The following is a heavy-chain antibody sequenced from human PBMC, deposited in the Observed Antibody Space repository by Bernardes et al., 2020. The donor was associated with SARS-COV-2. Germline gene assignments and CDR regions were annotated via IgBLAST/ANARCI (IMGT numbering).Heavy chain of an antibody. CDR1: GYTLTALS. V-gene: IGHV1-24*01. CDR2: FAPADGET. CDR3: ATDQRYYDILTGRTYYYGMDA. Sequence: ASVKVSCKVSGYTLTALSMPWVRQAPGQGLEWMGGFAPADGETTYAQKFQGRVTMTEDTSTDTAYMELSSLRSEDTAVYYCATDQRYYDILTGRTYYYGMDAWSQGCTVTV. D-gene: IGHD3-9*01. J-gene: IGHJ6*02.